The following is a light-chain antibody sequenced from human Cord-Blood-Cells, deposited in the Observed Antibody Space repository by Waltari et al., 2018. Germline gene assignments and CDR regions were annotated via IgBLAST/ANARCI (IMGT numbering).Light chain of an antibody. CDR3: QVWDSSSDHVV. V-gene: IGLV3-21*04. CDR2: YDS. Sequence: LTQPPSVSVAPGKTARITCGGNNIGSKSVHWYQQKPGQAPVLVIYYDSDRPSGSPERFSGSNSGNTATLTISRVEAGDEADYYCQVWDSSSDHVVFGGGTKLTVL. CDR1: NIGSKS. J-gene: IGLJ2*01.